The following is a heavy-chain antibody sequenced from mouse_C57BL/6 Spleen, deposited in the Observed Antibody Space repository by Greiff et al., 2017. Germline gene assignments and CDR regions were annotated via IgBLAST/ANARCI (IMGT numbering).Heavy chain of an antibody. CDR3: ARYYYGSSYGDY. V-gene: IGHV1-82*01. D-gene: IGHD1-1*01. CDR1: GYAFSGSW. CDR2: IYPGDGDT. Sequence: VQLQQSGPELVKPGASVKISCKASGYAFSGSWMNWVKQRPGKGLEWIGRIYPGDGDTNYNGKFKGKATLTADKSSSTAYMQLSSLTSEDSAVYFCARYYYGSSYGDYWGQGTTLTVSS. J-gene: IGHJ2*01.